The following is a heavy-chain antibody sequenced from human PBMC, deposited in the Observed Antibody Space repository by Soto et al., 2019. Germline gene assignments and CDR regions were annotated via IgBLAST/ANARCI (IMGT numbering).Heavy chain of an antibody. CDR3: ARDPPAFHSAFDY. D-gene: IGHD4-4*01. J-gene: IGHJ4*02. V-gene: IGHV6-1*01. CDR1: GDSVSNNGDA. CDR2: TYYRSKWYN. Sequence: SQTLSLTCAISGDSVSNNGDAWNWIRQSPSRGLEWLGRTYYRSKWYNDYAVSVKSRISITPDISKNQFSLQLNSVTPEDTAVYFCARDPPAFHSAFDYWGQGTLVTVSS.